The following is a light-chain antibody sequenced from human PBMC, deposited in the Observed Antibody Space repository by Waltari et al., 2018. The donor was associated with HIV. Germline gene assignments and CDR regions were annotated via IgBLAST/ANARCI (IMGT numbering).Light chain of an antibody. Sequence: DIQMTQSPSTLSASVGDRVTITCRASQGISNWLAWYQQKPGKAPKLLIYKASSLESGVPSRFSGSGSGTEYTLTISSLQPDDFATYYCQEYSGYFRTFGQGTKVEIK. V-gene: IGKV1-5*03. CDR1: QGISNW. CDR3: QEYSGYFRT. CDR2: KAS. J-gene: IGKJ1*01.